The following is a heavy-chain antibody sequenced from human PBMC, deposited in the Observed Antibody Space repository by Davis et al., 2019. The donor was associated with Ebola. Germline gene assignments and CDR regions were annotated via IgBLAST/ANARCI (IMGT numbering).Heavy chain of an antibody. CDR2: IYYSGST. V-gene: IGHV4-39*01. CDR3: ARPDYGDSYWYFDL. D-gene: IGHD4-17*01. J-gene: IGHJ2*01. CDR1: GGSISSSSYY. Sequence: PSETLSLTCTVSGGSISSSSYYWGWIRQPPGKGLEWIGSIYYSGSTYYNPSLKSRVTISVDTSKNQFSLKLSSVTAADTAVYYCARPDYGDSYWYFDLWGRGTLVTVSS.